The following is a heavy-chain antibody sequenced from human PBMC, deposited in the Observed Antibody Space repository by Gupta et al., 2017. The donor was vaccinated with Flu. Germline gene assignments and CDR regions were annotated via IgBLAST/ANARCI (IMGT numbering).Heavy chain of an antibody. CDR1: GGSFSGYY. J-gene: IGHJ6*02. V-gene: IGHV4-34*01. D-gene: IGHD3-3*01. Sequence: QVQLQQWGAGLLKPSETLSLTCAVYGGSFSGYYWSWIRQPPGKGLGWIGEINHSGSTNYKPSLKSRVTISVDTSKNQFSLKLSSVTAADTAVYYCARGGGYDFWSGYYSGHYYGMDVWGQGTTVTVSS. CDR3: ARGGGYDFWSGYYSGHYYGMDV. CDR2: INHSGST.